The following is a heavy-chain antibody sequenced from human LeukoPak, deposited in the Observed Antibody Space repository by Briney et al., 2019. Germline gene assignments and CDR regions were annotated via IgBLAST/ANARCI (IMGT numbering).Heavy chain of an antibody. CDR1: GYTFTADHY. D-gene: IGHD3-10*01. Sequence: ASVKVSCKASGYTFTADHYIHWVRQAPGQGLEWMGWINPNSGGTNYVQNFQGRVTMTRDTSINTAYMELSRLRSDDTAVYYCARDMIRGVIVRRALEHWGQGSLVTVSA. J-gene: IGHJ4*02. CDR2: INPNSGGT. CDR3: ARDMIRGVIVRRALEH. V-gene: IGHV1-2*02.